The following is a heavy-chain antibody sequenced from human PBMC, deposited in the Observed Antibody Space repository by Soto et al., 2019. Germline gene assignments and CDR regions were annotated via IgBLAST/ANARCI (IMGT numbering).Heavy chain of an antibody. CDR3: ARAGALDVVPAAMLRVGRFDY. CDR1: GGSFSGYY. D-gene: IGHD2-2*01. J-gene: IGHJ4*02. V-gene: IGHV4-34*01. Sequence: SETLSLTCAVYGGSFSGYYWSWIRQPPGKGLEWIGEINHSGSTNYNPSLKSRVTISVDTSKNQFSLKLSSVTAADTAVYYCARAGALDVVPAAMLRVGRFDYWGQGTLVTVSS. CDR2: INHSGST.